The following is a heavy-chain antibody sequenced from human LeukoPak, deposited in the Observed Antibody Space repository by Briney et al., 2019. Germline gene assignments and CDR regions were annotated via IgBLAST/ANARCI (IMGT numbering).Heavy chain of an antibody. CDR1: GFTVSSNY. V-gene: IGHV3-66*01. D-gene: IGHD4-17*01. Sequence: GRSLRLSCAASGFTVSSNYMSWVRQAPGKGLEWVSVIYSGGTTYYANSVKGRFTISRDNSKNTVYLQFNSLRAEDTAVYYCARMESTTATAFDYWGQGTLVTVSS. CDR3: ARMESTTATAFDY. CDR2: IYSGGTT. J-gene: IGHJ4*02.